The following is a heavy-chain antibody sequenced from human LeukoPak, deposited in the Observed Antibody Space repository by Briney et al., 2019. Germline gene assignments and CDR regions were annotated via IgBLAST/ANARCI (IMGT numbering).Heavy chain of an antibody. Sequence: MPSETLSLTCTVSGASFSSSPYFWGWVRQPPGKGLEWVGSVSDSGRAFYNPSLKSRVTISIDTFKNDFSLRLTSVAAADTAVYYCARAGSSIAARPPDYWGQGTLVIVSS. CDR3: ARAGSSIAARPPDY. D-gene: IGHD6-6*01. CDR1: GASFSSSPYF. CDR2: VSDSGRA. J-gene: IGHJ4*02. V-gene: IGHV4-39*07.